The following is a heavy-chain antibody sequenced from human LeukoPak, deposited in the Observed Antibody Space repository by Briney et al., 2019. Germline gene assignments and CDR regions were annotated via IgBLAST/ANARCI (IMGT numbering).Heavy chain of an antibody. J-gene: IGHJ3*02. CDR3: ARPYCSSTSCYLDAFDT. D-gene: IGHD2-2*01. CDR1: GSTFSSYS. CDR2: ISSSSSYI. Sequence: GGSLRLSCAASGSTFSSYSMNWVRQAPGKGLEWVSSISSSSSYIYYADSVKGRFTISRDNAKNSLYLQMNSLRAEDTAVYYCARPYCSSTSCYLDAFDTWGQGTMVTVSS. V-gene: IGHV3-21*01.